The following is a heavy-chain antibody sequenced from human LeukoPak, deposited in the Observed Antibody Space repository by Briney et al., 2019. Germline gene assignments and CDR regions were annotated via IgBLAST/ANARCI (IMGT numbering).Heavy chain of an antibody. V-gene: IGHV3-21*01. J-gene: IGHJ4*02. CDR3: ARTTVAHFDY. D-gene: IGHD4-23*01. CDR2: ISSSSSYI. Sequence: GGSLRLSCAASGFTFSSYSINWVRQAPGKGLEWVSSISSSSSYIYYADSVKGRFTISRDSAKNSLYLQMNSLRAEDTAVYYCARTTVAHFDYWGQGTLVTVSS. CDR1: GFTFSSYS.